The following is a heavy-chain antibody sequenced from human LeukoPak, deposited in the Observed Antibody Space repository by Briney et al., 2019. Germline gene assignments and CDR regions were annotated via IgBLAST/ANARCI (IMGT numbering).Heavy chain of an antibody. Sequence: KPSETLSLTRTVSGGSISGYYWGWIREPPGKGLEWVWHIHYSGSTNYNPSLTSRVTISVDTSKNQFSLKLSSVTAADTAVYYCARVVLSSSWERPYFNYWGQGTLVTVSS. D-gene: IGHD6-13*01. J-gene: IGHJ4*02. CDR1: GGSISGYY. CDR3: ARVVLSSSWERPYFNY. CDR2: IHYSGST. V-gene: IGHV4-59*01.